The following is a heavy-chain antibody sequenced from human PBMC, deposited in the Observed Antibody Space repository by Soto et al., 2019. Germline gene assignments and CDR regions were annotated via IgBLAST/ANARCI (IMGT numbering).Heavy chain of an antibody. V-gene: IGHV3-23*01. D-gene: IGHD5-12*01. Sequence: EVQLLESGGGLVQPGGSLRLSCAASGFTFSSYAMSWVRQAPGKGLEWVSAISGSGGSTYYADSVKGRFTISRDNSKNTLYLQMNSLRAEDTAVYYCAKEGDGYNSYYYGMDVWGQGTTVTVSS. J-gene: IGHJ6*02. CDR3: AKEGDGYNSYYYGMDV. CDR1: GFTFSSYA. CDR2: ISGSGGST.